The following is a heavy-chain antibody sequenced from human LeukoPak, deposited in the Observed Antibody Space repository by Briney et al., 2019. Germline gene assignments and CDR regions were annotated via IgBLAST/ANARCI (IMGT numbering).Heavy chain of an antibody. V-gene: IGHV4-59*12. CDR2: IYYSGTT. CDR3: ARASQSPVYCSGGSCRAKIFDY. Sequence: SETLSLTCTGSVGSLSSDYWSWLRQSPGKGLEWIGYIYYSGTTSYNPSLKSRVTISVDTSKNQFSLKLSSVTAADTAVYYCARASQSPVYCSGGSCRAKIFDYWGQGTLVTVSS. D-gene: IGHD2-15*01. J-gene: IGHJ4*02. CDR1: VGSLSSDY.